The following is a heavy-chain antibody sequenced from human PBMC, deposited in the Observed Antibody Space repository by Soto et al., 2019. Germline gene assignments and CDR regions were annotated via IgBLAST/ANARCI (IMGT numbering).Heavy chain of an antibody. CDR2: IYPGDSDT. CDR3: ARKSTYSNYLYYFDY. D-gene: IGHD4-4*01. CDR1: GYSFTSYW. V-gene: IGHV5-51*01. J-gene: IGHJ4*02. Sequence: GESLKISCKGSGYSFTSYWIGWVRQMPGKGLEWMGIIYPGDSDTRYSPSFQGQVTISADKSISTAYLQWSSLKASDTTMYYCARKSTYSNYLYYFDYWGQGTLVTVSS.